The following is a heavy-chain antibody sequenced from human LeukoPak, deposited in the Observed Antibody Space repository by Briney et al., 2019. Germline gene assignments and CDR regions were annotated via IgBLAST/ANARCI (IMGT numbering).Heavy chain of an antibody. Sequence: GGSLRLSCAASGFTFSSYAMSWVRQAPGNGLEWVSAISGSGGSTYYADSVKGRFTISRDNSKNTLYLQMNSLRAEDTAVYYCAKVGVVWWLPRAFDIWGQGTMVTVSS. D-gene: IGHD1-26*01. J-gene: IGHJ3*02. CDR2: ISGSGGST. CDR1: GFTFSSYA. CDR3: AKVGVVWWLPRAFDI. V-gene: IGHV3-23*01.